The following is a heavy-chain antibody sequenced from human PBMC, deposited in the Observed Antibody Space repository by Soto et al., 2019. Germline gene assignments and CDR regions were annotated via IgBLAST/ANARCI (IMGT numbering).Heavy chain of an antibody. CDR3: ARSGPGGYIDY. D-gene: IGHD3-22*01. Sequence: SPPLSLTCAICGDSVSSNNAALNWIRQSPSRCREWLVRTYYRSKWHAGYAVSVRSRISISPDTSKNRFSLQLNSVTPDDTAVYYCARSGPGGYIDYWGRGTLVTVSS. J-gene: IGHJ4*02. CDR2: TYYRSKWHA. V-gene: IGHV6-1*01. CDR1: GDSVSSNNAA.